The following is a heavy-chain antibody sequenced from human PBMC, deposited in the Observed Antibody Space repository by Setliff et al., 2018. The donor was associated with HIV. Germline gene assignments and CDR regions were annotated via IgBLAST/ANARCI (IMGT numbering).Heavy chain of an antibody. CDR3: ARDRSTYCGGDCYSRGLDY. V-gene: IGHV4-4*08. CDR2: IYTSGGT. Sequence: KPSETLSLTCTVSGGSISSYYWSWIRQPPGKGLEWIGYIYTSGGTNYNPSLKSRVTISVDTSKNQFSLKLSSVTAADTAVYYCARDRSTYCGGDCYSRGLDYWGQGTLVTVSS. D-gene: IGHD2-21*02. CDR1: GGSISSYY. J-gene: IGHJ4*02.